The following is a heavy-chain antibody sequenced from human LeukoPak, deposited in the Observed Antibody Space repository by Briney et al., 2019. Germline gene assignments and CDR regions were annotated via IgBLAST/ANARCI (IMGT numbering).Heavy chain of an antibody. CDR3: ARDRRSGWYIKGFFDR. V-gene: IGHV4-59*01. D-gene: IGHD6-19*01. J-gene: IGHJ2*01. CDR1: GVSLSNYY. Sequence: AGTLSLTCSGSGVSLSNYYWSWIRQPPGKGLEWMGYMSYSGRNNYDPSRMSRRTISIDTTKNQVSLKLSTVKAAGRAVYYSARDRRSGWYIKGFFDRWGGGGLVSVSS. CDR2: MSYSGRN.